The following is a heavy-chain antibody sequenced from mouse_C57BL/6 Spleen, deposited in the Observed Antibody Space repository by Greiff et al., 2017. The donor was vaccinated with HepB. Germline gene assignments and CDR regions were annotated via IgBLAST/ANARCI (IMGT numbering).Heavy chain of an antibody. CDR2: ISSGSSTI. D-gene: IGHD1-1*01. Sequence: EVMLVESGGGLVKPGGSLKLSCAASGFTFSDYGMHWVRQAPEKGLEWVAYISSGSSTIYYADTVKGRFTISRDNAKNTLFLQMTSLRSEDTAMYYWARREGTVVATGDYFDYWGQGTTLTVSS. CDR3: ARREGTVVATGDYFDY. J-gene: IGHJ2*01. V-gene: IGHV5-17*01. CDR1: GFTFSDYG.